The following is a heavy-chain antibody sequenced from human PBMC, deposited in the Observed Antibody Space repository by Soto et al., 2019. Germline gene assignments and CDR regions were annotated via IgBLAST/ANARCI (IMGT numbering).Heavy chain of an antibody. CDR2: IIPLFGTP. D-gene: IGHD3-10*01. Sequence: QVQLVQSGAEVKKPGSSVKVSCKASGGIFSTYAISWLRQAPGQGLEWMGGIIPLFGTPNYAQRFQGRVTITADESTSTGVLEVGRLRSEDTAVYYCARDRDDYGSGNYYNRIDFWGQGTLVTVSS. V-gene: IGHV1-69*01. J-gene: IGHJ4*02. CDR1: GGIFSTYA. CDR3: ARDRDDYGSGNYYNRIDF.